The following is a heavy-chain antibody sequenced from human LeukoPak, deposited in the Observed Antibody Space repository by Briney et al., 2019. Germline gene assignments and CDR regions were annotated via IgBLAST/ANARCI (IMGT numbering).Heavy chain of an antibody. J-gene: IGHJ4*02. V-gene: IGHV4-34*01. Sequence: SETLSLTCAVYGGSFSGYYWSWIRQPPGKGLEWIGETNHSGSTNYNPSLKSRVTISVDTSKNQFSLKLSSVTAADTAVYYCARGGDYFGYWGQGTLVTVSS. CDR1: GGSFSGYY. CDR2: TNHSGST. CDR3: ARGGDYFGY. D-gene: IGHD4-17*01.